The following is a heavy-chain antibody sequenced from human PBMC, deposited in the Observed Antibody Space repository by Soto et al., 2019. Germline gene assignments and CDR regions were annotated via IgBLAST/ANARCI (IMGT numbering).Heavy chain of an antibody. D-gene: IGHD1-1*01. CDR3: ARAVLTGNQNWFDP. J-gene: IGHJ5*02. CDR1: GDSVSSNSAA. CDR2: TYYRPKWYN. Sequence: SQTLSLTCAISGDSVSSNSAAWNWIRQSPSRGLEWLGRTYYRPKWYNDYAVSVKSRITINPDTSKNQFSLQLNSVTPEDTAVYYCARAVLTGNQNWFDPWGQGTLVTVSS. V-gene: IGHV6-1*01.